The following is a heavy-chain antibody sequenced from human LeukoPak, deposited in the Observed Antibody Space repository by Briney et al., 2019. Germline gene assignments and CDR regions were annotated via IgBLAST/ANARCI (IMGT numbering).Heavy chain of an antibody. Sequence: SLRLFCVASGFSFDDYAMHWVRQVPGKGLEWVSGISWNSGSIDYADSVKGRFTISRDNAQNSLYLQMNSLRAEDTALYYCAKDRTSQIIGDNWFDPWGQGTLVTVSS. J-gene: IGHJ5*02. D-gene: IGHD2-2*01. CDR3: AKDRTSQIIGDNWFDP. CDR2: ISWNSGSI. CDR1: GFSFDDYA. V-gene: IGHV3-9*01.